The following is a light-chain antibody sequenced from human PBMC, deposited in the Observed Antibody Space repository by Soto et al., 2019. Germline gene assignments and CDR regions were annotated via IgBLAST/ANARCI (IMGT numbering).Light chain of an antibody. V-gene: IGKV3-15*01. CDR3: QQDNNSPRT. CDR1: QSVSGN. CDR2: GAS. J-gene: IGKJ1*01. Sequence: EILMTLSPASLSASQRERATLSCRASQSVSGNLAWYQQKPGQAPKLLIYGASSRAAGIPARFSGSGSGTEFTLTISGLQSEDFAVYFCQQDNNSPRTFGQGTKVDIK.